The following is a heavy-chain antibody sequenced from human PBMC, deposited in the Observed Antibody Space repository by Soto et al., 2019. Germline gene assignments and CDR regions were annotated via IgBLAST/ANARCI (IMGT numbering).Heavy chain of an antibody. D-gene: IGHD5-12*01. CDR2: ISGSGGST. CDR3: AKLNGYNPPDAFDI. V-gene: IGHV3-23*01. CDR1: GGSISSGGYS. Sequence: LQLQESGSGLVKPSQTLSLTCAVSGGSISSGGYSWSWIRQPPGKGLEWVSAISGSGGSTYYADSVKGRFTISRDNSKNTLYLQMNSLRAEDTAVYYCAKLNGYNPPDAFDIWGQGTMVTVSS. J-gene: IGHJ3*02.